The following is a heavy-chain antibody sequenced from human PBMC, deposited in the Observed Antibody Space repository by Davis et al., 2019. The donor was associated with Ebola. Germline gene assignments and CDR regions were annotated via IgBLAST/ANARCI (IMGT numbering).Heavy chain of an antibody. CDR1: GFTFSSYG. Sequence: GESLKISCAASGFTFSSYGMHWVRQAPGKGLEWVAVISYDGSNKYYADSVKGRFTISRDNSKNTLYLQMNSLRAEDTAVYYCTREGGYSYVPFWYEIATDAFDIWGQGTMVTVSS. J-gene: IGHJ3*02. CDR3: TREGGYSYVPFWYEIATDAFDI. D-gene: IGHD5-18*01. CDR2: ISYDGSNK. V-gene: IGHV3-30*03.